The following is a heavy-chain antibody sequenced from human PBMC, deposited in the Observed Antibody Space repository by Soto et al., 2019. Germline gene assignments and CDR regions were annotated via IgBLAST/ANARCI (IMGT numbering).Heavy chain of an antibody. D-gene: IGHD3-3*01. J-gene: IGHJ4*02. CDR1: GFTFSNAW. CDR2: IKSKTDGGTT. CDR3: TTGYYDFWSGYLI. V-gene: IGHV3-15*01. Sequence: GGSLRLSCAASGFTFSNAWMSWVRQAPGKGLEWVGRIKSKTDGGTTDYAAPVKGRFTISRDYSKNTLYLQMNSLKTEDTAVYYCTTGYYDFWSGYLIWGQGTLVTVSS.